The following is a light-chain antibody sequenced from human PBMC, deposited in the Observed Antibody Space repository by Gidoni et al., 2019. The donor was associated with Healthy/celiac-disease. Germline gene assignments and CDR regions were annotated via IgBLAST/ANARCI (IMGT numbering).Light chain of an antibody. CDR1: SSDVGSYNL. V-gene: IGLV2-23*01. J-gene: IGLJ1*01. CDR3: CSYAGSSYV. CDR2: EGS. Sequence: QSALTQPASVSGSPGQSITISCTGTSSDVGSYNLVSWSQQQPGKAPKLMIYEGSKRPSGVSNRFSVSKSGNTASLTISGLPAEDEADYYCCSYAGSSYVFGTGTKVTVL.